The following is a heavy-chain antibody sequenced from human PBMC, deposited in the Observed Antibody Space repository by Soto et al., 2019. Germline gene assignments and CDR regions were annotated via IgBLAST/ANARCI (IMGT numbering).Heavy chain of an antibody. V-gene: IGHV5-51*01. CDR2: TYPGDSDT. D-gene: IGHD6-19*01. J-gene: IGHJ4*02. CDR3: IKLPPGYTSAEGFEY. Sequence: GESLKISCKASGYTFGNNWIGWVRQMPGKGLEWMAMTYPGDSDTRHSPPFQGQVTMSVDKSINTAYLHWSSLKASDTAIYYCIKLPPGYTSAEGFEYWGQGTQVTVSS. CDR1: GYTFGNNW.